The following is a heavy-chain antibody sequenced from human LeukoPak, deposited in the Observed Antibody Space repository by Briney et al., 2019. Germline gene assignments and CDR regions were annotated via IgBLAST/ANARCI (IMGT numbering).Heavy chain of an antibody. Sequence: GGSLRLSCAASGFTVSSNYMSWVRQAPGKGLEWGSVIYSGGSTYYADSVKGRFTISRDNSKNTLYLQMNSLRAEDTAVYYCARAAYSYYNEDWFDPWGQGTLVTVSS. D-gene: IGHD3-10*01. J-gene: IGHJ5*02. V-gene: IGHV3-66*01. CDR1: GFTVSSNY. CDR3: ARAAYSYYNEDWFDP. CDR2: IYSGGST.